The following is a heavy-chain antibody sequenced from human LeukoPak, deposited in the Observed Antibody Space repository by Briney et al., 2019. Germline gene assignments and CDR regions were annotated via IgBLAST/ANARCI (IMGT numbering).Heavy chain of an antibody. CDR3: ARGGERGFDI. Sequence: PGGSLRLSCAASGFTVSSNYMSWVRQAPGKGLEWVSHISSTSTYTKYADSVQGRFTISRDNAKNSLYLQMDSLIAEDTAVYCCARGGERGFDIWGQGTLVTVSS. D-gene: IGHD1-1*01. CDR2: ISSTSTYT. J-gene: IGHJ4*02. CDR1: GFTVSSNY. V-gene: IGHV3-11*05.